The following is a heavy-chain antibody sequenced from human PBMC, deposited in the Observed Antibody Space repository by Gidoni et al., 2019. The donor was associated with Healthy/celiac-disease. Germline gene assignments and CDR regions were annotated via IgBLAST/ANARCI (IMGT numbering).Heavy chain of an antibody. CDR3: ARHWKAWTLPDDAFDI. D-gene: IGHD1-1*01. Sequence: LKSRVTISVDTSKNQFSLKLSSVTAADTAVYYCARHWKAWTLPDDAFDIWGQGTMVTVSS. J-gene: IGHJ3*02. V-gene: IGHV4-39*01.